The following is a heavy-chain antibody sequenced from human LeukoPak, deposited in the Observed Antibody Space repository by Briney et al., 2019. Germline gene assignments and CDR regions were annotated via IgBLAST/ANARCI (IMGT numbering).Heavy chain of an antibody. CDR2: ISAHNGNT. V-gene: IGHV1-18*01. D-gene: IGHD2-15*01. CDR3: ARTYCSGGSCRLYYYYYYGMDV. Sequence: ASVKVSCKALGYTFTSYGISWVRQAPGQGLEWMGWISAHNGNTNYAQKLQGRVTMTTDTSTSTAYMELSSLRSEDTAVYYCARTYCSGGSCRLYYYYYYGMDVWGQGTTVTVSS. J-gene: IGHJ6*02. CDR1: GYTFTSYG.